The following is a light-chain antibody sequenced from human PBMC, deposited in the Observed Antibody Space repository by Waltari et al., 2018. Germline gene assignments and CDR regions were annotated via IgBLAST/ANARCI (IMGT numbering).Light chain of an antibody. J-gene: IGKJ5*01. CDR1: QSVSSY. CDR2: DAS. Sequence: EIVLTQSQATLSLSPGERATLSCRASQSVSSYLAWYQQKPGQAPRLLIYDASNRATGIPARFSGSGSGTDFTLTISSPEPEDFAVYYCQQRSNWPPITFGQGTRLEIK. CDR3: QQRSNWPPIT. V-gene: IGKV3-11*01.